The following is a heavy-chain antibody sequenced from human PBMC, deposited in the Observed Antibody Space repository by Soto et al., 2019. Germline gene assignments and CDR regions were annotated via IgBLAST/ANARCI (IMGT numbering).Heavy chain of an antibody. D-gene: IGHD2-21*02. J-gene: IGHJ4*02. Sequence: QVQVVQSRAEVKKPGASVKISCTTSGYTFTDYDINWMRQARGRGLEYMGWMSPDSGNTGYAQQFQGRVTMTSDTSISTAYMELSSLTSEDTALYYCEVTTGHWGQGTKVTVSS. V-gene: IGHV1-8*01. CDR2: MSPDSGNT. CDR1: GYTFTDYD. CDR3: EVTTGH.